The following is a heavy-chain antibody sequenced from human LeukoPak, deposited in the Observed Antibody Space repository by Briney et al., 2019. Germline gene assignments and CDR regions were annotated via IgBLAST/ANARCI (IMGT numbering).Heavy chain of an antibody. D-gene: IGHD2-2*01. CDR3: ARDGPSEYCSSTSCYAFDI. Sequence: SVKVSCKASGYTFTSYAISWVRQAPGQGLEWMGGIIPIFGTANYAQKFQGRVTITTDESTSTAYMELSSLRSEDTAVYYCARDGPSEYCSSTSCYAFDIWGQGTMVTVSS. V-gene: IGHV1-69*05. CDR1: GYTFTSYA. CDR2: IIPIFGTA. J-gene: IGHJ3*02.